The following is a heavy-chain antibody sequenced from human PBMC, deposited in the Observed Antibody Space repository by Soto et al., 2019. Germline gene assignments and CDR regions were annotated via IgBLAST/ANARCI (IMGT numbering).Heavy chain of an antibody. V-gene: IGHV3-30*18. J-gene: IGHJ6*02. CDR1: GFTFSSYG. D-gene: IGHD2-2*01. Sequence: GGSLRLSCAASGFTFSSYGMHWVRQAPGKGLEWVAVISYDGSNKYYADSVKGRFTISRDNSKNTLYLQMNSLRAEDTAVYYCAKDFMPRGYYGMDVWGQGTTVTVSS. CDR3: AKDFMPRGYYGMDV. CDR2: ISYDGSNK.